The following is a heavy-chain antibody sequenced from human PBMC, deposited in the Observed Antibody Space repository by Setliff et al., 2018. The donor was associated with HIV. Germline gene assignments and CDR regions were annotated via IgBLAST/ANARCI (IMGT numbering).Heavy chain of an antibody. CDR1: GYNFANYW. Sequence: GESLKISCKGSGYNFANYWIAWVRQMPGKGLEWMGILCPDDSDTRYSPSFQGQVTMSVDKTMRTAYLQWNSLKASDTALYYCARGSSSTNYYYYGLDVWGQGTTVTVSS. V-gene: IGHV5-51*01. CDR2: LCPDDSDT. D-gene: IGHD6-6*01. J-gene: IGHJ6*02. CDR3: ARGSSSTNYYYYGLDV.